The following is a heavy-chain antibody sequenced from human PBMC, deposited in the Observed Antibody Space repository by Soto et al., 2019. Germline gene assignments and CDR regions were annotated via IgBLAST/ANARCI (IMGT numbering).Heavy chain of an antibody. CDR3: ARDDGADVGHLDS. D-gene: IGHD4-17*01. CDR1: AGSISGYY. CDR2: IYYSGTT. J-gene: IGHJ4*02. V-gene: IGHV4-59*13. Sequence: QVQLQESGPGLVKPSETLSLTCTVSAGSISGYYWSWVRQPPGKGLEWIGDIYYSGTTSYNPSLKRRVTISLETSKHRFPLNLSSVTPADTAVYYRARDDGADVGHLDSWGQGTLVTVSS.